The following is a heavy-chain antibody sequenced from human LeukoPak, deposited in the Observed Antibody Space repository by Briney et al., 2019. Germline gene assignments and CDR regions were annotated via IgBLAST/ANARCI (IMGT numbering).Heavy chain of an antibody. D-gene: IGHD6-19*01. J-gene: IGHJ3*02. Sequence: KASETLSLTCAAYGGSFSGYYWSWIRQPPGKGLEWIGEINHSGSTNYNPSLKSRVTISVDTSKNQFSLKLSSVTAADTAVYYCARRGPRNSSRPFDIWGQGSMVTVSS. V-gene: IGHV4-34*01. CDR3: ARRGPRNSSRPFDI. CDR2: INHSGST. CDR1: GGSFSGYY.